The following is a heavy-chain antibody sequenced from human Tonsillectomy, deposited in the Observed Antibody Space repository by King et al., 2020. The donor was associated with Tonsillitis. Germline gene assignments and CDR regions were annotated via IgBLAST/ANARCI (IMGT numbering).Heavy chain of an antibody. CDR3: ARDLVSYYGMGV. D-gene: IGHD2-8*02. CDR1: GFTFRSYC. CDR2: IWYDGNNK. Sequence: VQLVESGGGVVQPGRSLRLSCAASGFTFRSYCMHWVRQAPGKGLEWVAVIWYDGNNKYYVDSGKGRFTISRDNFKKTPYLQMNSLRAEDTAVYYCARDLVSYYGMGVWGQGTTVTVSS. V-gene: IGHV3-33*01. J-gene: IGHJ6*02.